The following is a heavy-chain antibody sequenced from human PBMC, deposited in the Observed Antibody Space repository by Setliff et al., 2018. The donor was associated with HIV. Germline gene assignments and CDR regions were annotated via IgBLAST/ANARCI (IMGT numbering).Heavy chain of an antibody. CDR2: INHSGST. V-gene: IGHV4-34*10. D-gene: IGHD1-1*01. Sequence: PSETLSLTCAVYGGSFNGYYWSWIRQPPGKGLEWIGEINHSGSTNYNPSLKSRVTMSVDKSKNQFFLKLSSVTAADTAMYYCATPHREREDDAFDIWGQGTKVTVS. CDR1: GGSFNGYY. J-gene: IGHJ3*02. CDR3: ATPHREREDDAFDI.